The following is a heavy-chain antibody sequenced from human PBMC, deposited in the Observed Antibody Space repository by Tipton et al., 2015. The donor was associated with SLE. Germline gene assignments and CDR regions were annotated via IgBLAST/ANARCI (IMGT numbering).Heavy chain of an antibody. Sequence: QLVQSGAEVKKPGASVKVSCKASGYTFTSYGISWVRQAPGQGLEWMGWISAYNGNTNYAQKFQGRVTMTRDTSISTAYMDLSRLGSDDTAVYYCAEGMVRDPLAFDIWGQGTMVTVSS. CDR1: GYTFTSYG. CDR3: AEGMVRDPLAFDI. V-gene: IGHV1-18*01. J-gene: IGHJ3*02. D-gene: IGHD3-10*01. CDR2: ISAYNGNT.